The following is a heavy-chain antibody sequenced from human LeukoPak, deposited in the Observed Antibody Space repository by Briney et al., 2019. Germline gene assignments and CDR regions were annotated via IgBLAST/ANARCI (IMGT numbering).Heavy chain of an antibody. D-gene: IGHD6-13*01. CDR2: INHNGST. CDR1: GGSFSGYY. CDR3: ARGRVSAAGTAFPDY. V-gene: IGHV4-34*01. Sequence: SETLSLTCAVYGGSFSGYYWSWIRQPPGKGLEWIGEINHNGSTNYNPSLKSRVTISVDTSKDQFTLKLSSVTAADAAVYYCARGRVSAAGTAFPDYWGQGTLVTVSS. J-gene: IGHJ4*02.